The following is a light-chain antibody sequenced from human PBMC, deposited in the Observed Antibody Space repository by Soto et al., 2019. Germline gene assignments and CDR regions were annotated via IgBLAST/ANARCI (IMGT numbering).Light chain of an antibody. CDR1: SSNIGTCYD. V-gene: IGLV1-40*01. Sequence: QSVLTQPPSVSGAPGQRVTISCTGSSSNIGTCYDVHWYQQLPGTAPKLLIYGNSNRPSGVPDRFSGSKSGTSASLAITGLQAEDEADYYCQSYDSSMSCVFGGGTKLTVL. CDR3: QSYDSSMSCV. J-gene: IGLJ2*01. CDR2: GNS.